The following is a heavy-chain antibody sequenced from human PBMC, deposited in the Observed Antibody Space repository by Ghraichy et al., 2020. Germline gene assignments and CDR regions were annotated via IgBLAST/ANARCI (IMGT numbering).Heavy chain of an antibody. Sequence: SCVGSGFNFASYSMNWVRQSPGKRLEWVSYITSSSSFRSYADSVKGRFTISRDNGQNSLSLQMNSLTDEDTGVYYCARGSTVVRFFYYDGMDVWGQGTTVTVSS. CDR1: GFNFASYS. D-gene: IGHD4-23*01. V-gene: IGHV3-48*02. J-gene: IGHJ6*02. CDR3: ARGSTVVRFFYYDGMDV. CDR2: ITSSSSFR.